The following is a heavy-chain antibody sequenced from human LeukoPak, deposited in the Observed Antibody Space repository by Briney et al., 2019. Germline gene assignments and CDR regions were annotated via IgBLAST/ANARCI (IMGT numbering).Heavy chain of an antibody. D-gene: IGHD3-16*01. J-gene: IGHJ4*02. Sequence: GGSLRLSCTASGFTFGGYAMSWVRQAPGKGLEWVGFIRSKAYGGTTEYAASVKGRFTISRDDSKSIAYLQMNSLKTEDTAVYYCTRVGDYVWGSIDYWGQGTLVTVSS. CDR3: TRVGDYVWGSIDY. V-gene: IGHV3-49*04. CDR1: GFTFGGYA. CDR2: IRSKAYGGTT.